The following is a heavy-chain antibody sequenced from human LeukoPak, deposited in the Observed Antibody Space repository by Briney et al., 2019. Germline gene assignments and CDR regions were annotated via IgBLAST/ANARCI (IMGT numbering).Heavy chain of an antibody. D-gene: IGHD6-19*01. CDR3: ARDSLGSSGWYDY. V-gene: IGHV1-2*02. Sequence: ASVKVSCKASGYSFTGHYMHWVRQAPGQGLEWMGWINPNSGGTNYAQKFQGRVTMTRDTSISTAYMELSRLRSDDTAVYYCARDSLGSSGWYDYWGQGTLVTVSS. CDR1: GYSFTGHY. CDR2: INPNSGGT. J-gene: IGHJ4*02.